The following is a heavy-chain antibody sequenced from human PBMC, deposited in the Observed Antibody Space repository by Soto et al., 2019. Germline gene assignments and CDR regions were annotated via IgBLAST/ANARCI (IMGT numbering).Heavy chain of an antibody. J-gene: IGHJ4*02. CDR3: ARVPAGGNSDYFDY. CDR2: IYYSGST. Sequence: SETLSLTCTVSGGSVSSGSYYWSWIRQPPGKGLEWIGYIYYSGSTNYNPSLKSRVTISVDTSKNQFSLKLSSVTAADTAVYYCARVPAGGNSDYFDYWGQGTLVTVSS. CDR1: GGSVSSGSYY. D-gene: IGHD2-21*02. V-gene: IGHV4-61*01.